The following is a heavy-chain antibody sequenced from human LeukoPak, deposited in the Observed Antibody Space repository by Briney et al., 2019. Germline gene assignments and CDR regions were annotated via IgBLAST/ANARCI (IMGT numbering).Heavy chain of an antibody. CDR3: ARWAAIAMGRGVIPKTGFDY. Sequence: PGGSLRLSCAASGFTFDDYAMHWVRQAPGKGLEWVSHIKTDGSSTNYADSVKGRFTISRDNAKNTLYLQMNGLRAEDTAVYYCARWAAIAMGRGVIPKTGFDYLGQGTLVTVSS. V-gene: IGHV3-74*01. CDR1: GFTFDDYA. J-gene: IGHJ4*02. D-gene: IGHD3-10*01. CDR2: IKTDGSST.